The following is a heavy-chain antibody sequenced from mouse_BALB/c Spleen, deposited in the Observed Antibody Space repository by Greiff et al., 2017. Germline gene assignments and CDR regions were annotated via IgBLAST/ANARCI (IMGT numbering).Heavy chain of an antibody. CDR2: ISYSGST. CDR1: GYSITSDYA. D-gene: IGHD1-1*01. V-gene: IGHV3-2*02. J-gene: IGHJ3*01. CDR3: ARGQLPAWFAY. Sequence: VQLKESGPGLVKPSQSLSLTCTVTGYSITSDYAWNWIRQFPGNKLEWMGYISYSGSTSYNPSLKSRISITRDTSKNQFFLQLNSVTTEDTATYYCARGQLPAWFAYWGQGTLVTVSA.